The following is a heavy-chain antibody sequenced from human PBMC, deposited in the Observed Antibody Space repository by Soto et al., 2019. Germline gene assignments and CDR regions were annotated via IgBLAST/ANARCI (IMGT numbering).Heavy chain of an antibody. CDR1: GGSISSYY. J-gene: IGHJ6*02. V-gene: IGHV4-59*01. CDR3: ARGRLNGQLVYYYGMDV. D-gene: IGHD1-1*01. Sequence: QVQLQESGPGLVKPSETLSLTCTVSGGSISSYYWSWIRQPPGKGLEWIGYIYYSGSTNYNPSLKSRVTISVDTSKNQFSLKLSSVTAADTAVYYCARGRLNGQLVYYYGMDVWGQGTTVTVSS. CDR2: IYYSGST.